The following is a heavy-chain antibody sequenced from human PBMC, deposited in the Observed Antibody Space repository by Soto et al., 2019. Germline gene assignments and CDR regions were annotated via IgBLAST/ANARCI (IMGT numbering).Heavy chain of an antibody. Sequence: PGGSLRLSCAASGFTFSSYAMNWVRQAPGKGLEWVSVISGSGVGTYYADSVKGRFTISRDNSKNTLYLQMNSLRAEDTAVYYCAKDPIYDYYDSSGYYSNYWGQGTLVTVSS. V-gene: IGHV3-23*01. CDR1: GFTFSSYA. CDR2: ISGSGVGT. J-gene: IGHJ4*02. CDR3: AKDPIYDYYDSSGYYSNY. D-gene: IGHD3-22*01.